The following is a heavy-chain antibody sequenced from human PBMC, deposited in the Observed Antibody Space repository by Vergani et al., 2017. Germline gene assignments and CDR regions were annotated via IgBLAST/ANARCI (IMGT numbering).Heavy chain of an antibody. J-gene: IGHJ5*02. Sequence: VQLLESGGGLVQPGGSLRLSCAASGFTFSSYAMSWVRQAPGKGLEWIGEINHSGSTNYNPSLKSRVTISVDTSKNQFSLKLSSVTAADTAVYYCARGRGNYYDSSGHQYNWFDPWGQGTLVTVSS. V-gene: IGHV4-34*01. D-gene: IGHD3-22*01. CDR3: ARGRGNYYDSSGHQYNWFDP. CDR1: GFTFSSYA. CDR2: INHSGST.